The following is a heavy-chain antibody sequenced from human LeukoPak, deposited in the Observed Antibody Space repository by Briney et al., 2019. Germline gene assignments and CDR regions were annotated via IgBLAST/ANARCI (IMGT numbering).Heavy chain of an antibody. Sequence: SETLSLTCAVYGGSFSGYYWSWIRQPPGKGLEWIGEINHSGSTNYNPSLKSRVTISVDTSKNQFSLKLSSVTAADTAVYYCAREIEDSSGYYYYYYYMDVWGKGTTVTISS. V-gene: IGHV4-34*01. D-gene: IGHD3-22*01. CDR1: GGSFSGYY. J-gene: IGHJ6*03. CDR3: AREIEDSSGYYYYYYYMDV. CDR2: INHSGST.